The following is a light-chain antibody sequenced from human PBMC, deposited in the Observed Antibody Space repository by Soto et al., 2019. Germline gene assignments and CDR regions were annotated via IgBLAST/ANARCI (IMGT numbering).Light chain of an antibody. Sequence: AIRMTQSPSSLSASTGDRVTITCRASQGISSYLAWYQQKPGKAPKLLIYAASTLQSGVPSRFSGSGSGTDFTLTISCLQSEDFETYYCQQYYSYPLYTFGQGTKLEIK. CDR3: QQYYSYPLYT. CDR2: AAS. V-gene: IGKV1-8*01. CDR1: QGISSY. J-gene: IGKJ2*01.